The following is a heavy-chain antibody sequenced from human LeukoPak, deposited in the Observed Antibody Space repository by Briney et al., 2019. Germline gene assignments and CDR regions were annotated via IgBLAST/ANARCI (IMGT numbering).Heavy chain of an antibody. D-gene: IGHD3-10*01. Sequence: SQTLSLTCTVSGGSISSGGYYWSWIRQHPGKGLEWIGYIYYSGSTYYNPSLKSRVTISVDTSKNEFSLKLSSVTAADTAVYYCARGRGGSITMVRGVIRFDPWGQGTLVTVSS. CDR1: GGSISSGGYY. CDR3: ARGRGGSITMVRGVIRFDP. V-gene: IGHV4-31*03. CDR2: IYYSGST. J-gene: IGHJ5*02.